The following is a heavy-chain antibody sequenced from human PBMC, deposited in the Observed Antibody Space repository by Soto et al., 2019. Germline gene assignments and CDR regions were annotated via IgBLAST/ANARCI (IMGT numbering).Heavy chain of an antibody. J-gene: IGHJ5*02. CDR3: AAYSSSWYVATGWFDP. CDR2: IYYSGST. Sequence: PSETLSLTCTVSGGSISSSSYYWGWIRQPPGKGLEWIGSIYYSGSTYYNPSLKSRVTISVDTSKNQFSLKLSSVTAADTAVYYCAAYSSSWYVATGWFDPWGQGTLVTVSS. V-gene: IGHV4-39*01. D-gene: IGHD6-13*01. CDR1: GGSISSSSYY.